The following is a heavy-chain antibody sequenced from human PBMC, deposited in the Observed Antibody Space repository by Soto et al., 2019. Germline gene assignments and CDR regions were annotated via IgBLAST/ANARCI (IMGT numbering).Heavy chain of an antibody. CDR2: IYYSGST. CDR3: ARWGRVAATGDDAFDS. Sequence: PSETLSLTCSVSGGSISSSSYYWGWIRQPPGKGLQWIGTIYYSGSTYYNPSLKSRVTISVDTSKNQFSLRLSSVTAADTAVYYCARWGRVAATGDDAFDSWGQGIMVT. CDR1: GGSISSSSYY. J-gene: IGHJ3*02. D-gene: IGHD6-13*01. V-gene: IGHV4-39*01.